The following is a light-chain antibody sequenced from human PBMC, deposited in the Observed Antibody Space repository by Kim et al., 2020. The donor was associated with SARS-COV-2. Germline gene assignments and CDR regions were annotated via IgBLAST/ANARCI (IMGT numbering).Light chain of an antibody. CDR1: SLSNYY. J-gene: IGLJ3*02. V-gene: IGLV3-19*01. CDR2: GEN. Sequence: ALGQTVRIKCQGASLSNYYATVDQQMPGQAPVLVIYGENKRPSGIPDRFSGSTSRGTASLTITGAQAEDEADYFCNSRDSSGSHLMFGGGIKLTVL. CDR3: NSRDSSGSHLM.